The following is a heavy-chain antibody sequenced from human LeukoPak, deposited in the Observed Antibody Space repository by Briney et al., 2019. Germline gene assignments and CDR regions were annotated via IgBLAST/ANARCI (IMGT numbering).Heavy chain of an antibody. Sequence: GASVKVSCKASGGTFSSYAINWVRQAPGQGLEWMGGIIPIFGSTNFAQKFQGRVTVTADESTSTAYMELSSLRSEDTAVYYCARAYCSGGSCYEPFDYWGQGTLVTVSS. J-gene: IGHJ4*02. V-gene: IGHV1-69*13. D-gene: IGHD2-15*01. CDR3: ARAYCSGGSCYEPFDY. CDR2: IIPIFGST. CDR1: GGTFSSYA.